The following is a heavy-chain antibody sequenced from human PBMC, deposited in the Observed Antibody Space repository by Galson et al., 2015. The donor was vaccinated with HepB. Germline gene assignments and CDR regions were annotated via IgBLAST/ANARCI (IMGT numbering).Heavy chain of an antibody. J-gene: IGHJ3*01. D-gene: IGHD1-1*01. V-gene: IGHV5-51*01. CDR2: IYPGDSDT. Sequence: QSGAEVKKPGESLKISCKGSGYSFTGYWIGWVRQMPGKGLEWMGIIYPGDSDTRYSPSFQGQVTFSADKSISTAYLQWDSLAASDTAMYYCARHSITTSTTGPTLDALDVWGQGTVVTVSS. CDR1: GYSFTGYW. CDR3: ARHSITTSTTGPTLDALDV.